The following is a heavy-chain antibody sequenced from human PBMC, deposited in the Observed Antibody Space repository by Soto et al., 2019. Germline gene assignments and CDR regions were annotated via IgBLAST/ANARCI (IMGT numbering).Heavy chain of an antibody. CDR1: GAALSSGGYF. CDR3: ASSLWFGDPESDY. V-gene: IGHV4-61*08. CDR2: IYYSGGT. J-gene: IGHJ4*02. D-gene: IGHD3-10*01. Sequence: PSETLSLTCTVSGAALSSGGYFYTWVRQPPGKGLEWLGYIYYSGGTNYNPSLKSRVTISLDKSKSQFSLRLISVTAADTAVYYCASSLWFGDPESDYWGQGTLVTVSS.